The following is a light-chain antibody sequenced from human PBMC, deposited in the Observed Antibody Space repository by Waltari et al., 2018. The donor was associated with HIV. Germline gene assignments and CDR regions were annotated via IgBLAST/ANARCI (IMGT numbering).Light chain of an antibody. CDR3: CAYAGSTTYVI. Sequence: QSALTQPASVSGSPGQSITISCTGTSSDVGGYNLVSWYQQHPGKAPKLMIYEVSKRPSGVSNRCSGSKSGNTASLTISGLQAEDEADYYCCAYAGSTTYVIVGGGTKLTVL. J-gene: IGLJ2*01. CDR1: SSDVGGYNL. CDR2: EVS. V-gene: IGLV2-23*02.